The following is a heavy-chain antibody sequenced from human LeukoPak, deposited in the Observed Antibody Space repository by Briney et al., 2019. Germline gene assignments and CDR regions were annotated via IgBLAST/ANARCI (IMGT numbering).Heavy chain of an antibody. Sequence: SVKVSCKASGGTFSSYAIIWVRQAPGQGLEWMGRIIPILGIANYAQKFQGRVTITADKSTSTAYMELSSLRSEDTAVYYCARTVLEYSSSSGSLVRTYYFDYWGQGTLVTVSS. CDR3: ARTVLEYSSSSGSLVRTYYFDY. J-gene: IGHJ4*02. D-gene: IGHD6-6*01. CDR1: GGTFSSYA. CDR2: IIPILGIA. V-gene: IGHV1-69*04.